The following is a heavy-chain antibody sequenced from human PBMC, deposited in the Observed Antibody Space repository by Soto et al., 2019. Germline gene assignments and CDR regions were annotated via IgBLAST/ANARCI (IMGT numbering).Heavy chain of an antibody. CDR2: ISWNSGSI. CDR3: AKGGIEYSSSSGTEFDY. D-gene: IGHD6-6*01. CDR1: GFTFSSYD. Sequence: PGGSLRLSCAASGFTFSSYDMHWVRQAPGKGLEWVSGISWNSGSIGYADSVKGRFTISRDNAKNSLYLQMNSLRAEDTALYYCAKGGIEYSSSSGTEFDYWGQGTLVTVSS. V-gene: IGHV3-9*01. J-gene: IGHJ4*02.